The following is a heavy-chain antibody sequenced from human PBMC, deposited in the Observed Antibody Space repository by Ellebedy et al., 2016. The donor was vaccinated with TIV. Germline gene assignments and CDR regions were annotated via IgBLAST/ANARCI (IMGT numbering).Heavy chain of an antibody. V-gene: IGHV1-18*01. CDR1: GYSFTSYG. D-gene: IGHD4-23*01. J-gene: IGHJ4*02. CDR2: ISAYNGNT. CDR3: ACLDYGGNSRY. Sequence: GESLKISCKGSGYSFTSYGISWVRQAPGQGLEWMGWISAYNGNTNYAQKLQGRVTMTTDTSTSTAYMELRSLRSDDTAVYYCACLDYGGNSRYWGQGTLVTVSS.